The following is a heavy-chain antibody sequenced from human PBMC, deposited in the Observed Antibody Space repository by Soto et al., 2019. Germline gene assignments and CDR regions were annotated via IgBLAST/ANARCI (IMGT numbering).Heavy chain of an antibody. CDR1: GWSFSGYY. V-gene: IGHV4-34*01. Sequence: PSETLSLTCAFYGWSFSGYYWSWIRQPPGKGLEWIGEINHSGSTNYNPSLKSRVTISVDTSKNQFSLKLSSVTAADTAVYYCARVGRELRYFGLFYYMDVWGKGTTVTVS. CDR3: ARVGRELRYFGLFYYMDV. D-gene: IGHD3-9*01. J-gene: IGHJ6*03. CDR2: INHSGST.